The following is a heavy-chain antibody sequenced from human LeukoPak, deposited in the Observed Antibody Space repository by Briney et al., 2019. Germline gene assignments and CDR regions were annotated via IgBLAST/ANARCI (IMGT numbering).Heavy chain of an antibody. J-gene: IGHJ4*02. D-gene: IGHD1-26*01. CDR3: AIGKVGVPVFDY. CDR2: INSDGTST. CDR1: GFIFSSYW. V-gene: IGHV3-74*01. Sequence: GGSLRLSCAASGFIFSSYWMHWVRQVPGKGLVWVSRINSDGTSTTYADSVKGRFTISRDNAKNTLYLQMNSLRAEDTAVYYCAIGKVGVPVFDYWGQGTLVSVSS.